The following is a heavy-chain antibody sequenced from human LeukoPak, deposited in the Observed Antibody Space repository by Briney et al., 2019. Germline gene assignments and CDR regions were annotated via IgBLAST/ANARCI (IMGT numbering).Heavy chain of an antibody. Sequence: ASVKVSCKASGGTFSSYAISWVRQAPGQGLEWMGGIIPIFGTANYAQKFQGRVTITTDESTSTAYMELSSLRSEDTAVYYCARDFISIDKYGSGSAGQIDVWGKGTTVTVSS. CDR1: GGTFSSYA. D-gene: IGHD3-10*01. V-gene: IGHV1-69*05. CDR3: ARDFISIDKYGSGSAGQIDV. J-gene: IGHJ6*04. CDR2: IIPIFGTA.